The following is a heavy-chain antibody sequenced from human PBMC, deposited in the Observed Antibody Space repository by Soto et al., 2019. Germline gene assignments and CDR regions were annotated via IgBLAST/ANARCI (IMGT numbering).Heavy chain of an antibody. Sequence: PSETLSLTCTVSGGSISSSSYYWGWIRQPPGKGLEWIGSIYYSGSTYYNPSLKSRVTISVDTSKNQFSLKLSSVTAADTAVYYCARGEKGIAAAGHNWFDPWGQGTLVTVYS. J-gene: IGHJ5*02. CDR1: GGSISSSSYY. V-gene: IGHV4-39*01. D-gene: IGHD6-13*01. CDR2: IYYSGST. CDR3: ARGEKGIAAAGHNWFDP.